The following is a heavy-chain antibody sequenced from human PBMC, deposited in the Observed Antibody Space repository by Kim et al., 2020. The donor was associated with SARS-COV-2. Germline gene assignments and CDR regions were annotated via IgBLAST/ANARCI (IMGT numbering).Heavy chain of an antibody. CDR1: GYTFTSYY. Sequence: ASVKVSCKASGYTFTSYYMHWVRQAPGQGLEWMGIINPSGGSTSYAQKFQGRVTMTRDTSTSTVYMELSSLRSEDTAVYYCARDGKYDSSGDRAFDIWGQGTMVTVSS. CDR3: ARDGKYDSSGDRAFDI. J-gene: IGHJ3*02. V-gene: IGHV1-46*01. D-gene: IGHD3-22*01. CDR2: INPSGGST.